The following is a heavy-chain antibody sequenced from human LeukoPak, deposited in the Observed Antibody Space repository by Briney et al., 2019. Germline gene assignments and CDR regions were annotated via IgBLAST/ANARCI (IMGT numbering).Heavy chain of an antibody. CDR3: ARDLPVTYYYYYGMDV. D-gene: IGHD4-17*01. CDR1: GYSFTNYW. Sequence: GESLKISCKGSGYSFTNYWIGWVRQAPGQGLEWMGIINPSGGSTSYAQKFQGRVTMTRDTSTSTVYMELSSLRSEDTAVYYCARDLPVTYYYYYGMDVWGQGTTVTVSS. V-gene: IGHV1-46*01. J-gene: IGHJ6*02. CDR2: INPSGGST.